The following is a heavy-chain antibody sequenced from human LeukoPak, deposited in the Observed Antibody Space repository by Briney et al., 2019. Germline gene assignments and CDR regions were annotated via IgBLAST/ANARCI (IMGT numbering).Heavy chain of an antibody. D-gene: IGHD1-14*01. CDR2: ITRDGGGI. Sequence: HAGGSLRLSCATSGFTFSANAMSWVRQSPGKGLEWLCLITRDGGGIYIADSVKGRFTISRDTSKNSLYLQMNNLRTEDTAFYYCANEKTKTFDHWGQGTLVTVSS. CDR3: ANEKTKTFDH. J-gene: IGHJ4*02. V-gene: IGHV3-43*01. CDR1: GFTFSANA.